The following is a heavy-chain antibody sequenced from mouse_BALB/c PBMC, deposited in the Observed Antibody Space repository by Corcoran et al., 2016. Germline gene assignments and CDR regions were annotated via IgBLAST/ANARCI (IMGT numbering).Heavy chain of an antibody. V-gene: IGHV1-18*01. Sequence: EVQLQQSGPELVKPGASVKISCKASGYSFTGYYIHWVKQSHVKSLEWIGRINPYNGATTYNQNFKDKASLTVDKSSSTAYMELHRLTSEDSAVYYGARDTTVVADFDYWGQGTTLTVSS. CDR1: GYSFTGYY. J-gene: IGHJ2*01. CDR3: ARDTTVVADFDY. D-gene: IGHD1-1*01. CDR2: INPYNGAT.